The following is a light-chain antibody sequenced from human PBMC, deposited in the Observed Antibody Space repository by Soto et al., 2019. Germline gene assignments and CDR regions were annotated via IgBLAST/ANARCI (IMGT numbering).Light chain of an antibody. V-gene: IGKV1-5*01. CDR2: DVS. CDR1: QNIGRW. J-gene: IGKJ1*01. CDR3: QQYNLHSPAT. Sequence: DIQMTQSPSSLSASVGDRVTITCRASQNIGRWLAWYQQKPGKAPKLMIYDVSTLISGVPSRFSGSGSGTEFPITISSLQPDDFTPYSCQQYNLHSPATFGPGTLVDIK.